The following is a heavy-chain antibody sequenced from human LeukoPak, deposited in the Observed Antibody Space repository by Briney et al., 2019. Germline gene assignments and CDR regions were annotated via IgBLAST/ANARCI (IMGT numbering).Heavy chain of an antibody. CDR3: VREARGYHYTYFDY. CDR1: GFTLGGHD. Sequence: PGGSLRLSCTASGFTLGGHDMHWVRQTTRGGLEWVAAVSSGHRAFYGGSVKGRFTVSREDGKNSLYLQMNSLRAGDTAVYYCVREARGYHYTYFDYWGQGSLVTVSS. V-gene: IGHV3-13*01. CDR2: VSSGHRA. D-gene: IGHD5-18*01. J-gene: IGHJ4*02.